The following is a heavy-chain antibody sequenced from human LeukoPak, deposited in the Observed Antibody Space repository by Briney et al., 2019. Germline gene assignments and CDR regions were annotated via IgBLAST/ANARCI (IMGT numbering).Heavy chain of an antibody. J-gene: IGHJ4*02. CDR3: AKDSVDYDILTGYDYFDY. Sequence: GRSLRLSCAASGFTFSSYGMHWVRQAPSKGLEWVAVISYDGSNKYYADSVKGRFTISRDNSENTQYLQMNSLRAEDTAVYYCAKDSVDYDILTGYDYFDYWGQGTLVTVSS. CDR2: ISYDGSNK. CDR1: GFTFSSYG. D-gene: IGHD3-9*01. V-gene: IGHV3-30*18.